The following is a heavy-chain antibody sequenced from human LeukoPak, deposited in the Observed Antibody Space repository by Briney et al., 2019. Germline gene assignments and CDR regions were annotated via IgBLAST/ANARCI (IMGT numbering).Heavy chain of an antibody. CDR3: ARDPYSSGWVYFDY. J-gene: IGHJ4*02. CDR1: GYTFTGYY. V-gene: IGHV1-2*02. CDR2: INPNSGDT. Sequence: ASVTVSCTASGYTFTGYYMHWVRQAPGQGLEWMAWINPNSGDTNYAQKFQGRVTMTRDTSISTAYMELSRLTSDDTAVYYCARDPYSSGWVYFDYWGQGTLVTVSS. D-gene: IGHD6-19*01.